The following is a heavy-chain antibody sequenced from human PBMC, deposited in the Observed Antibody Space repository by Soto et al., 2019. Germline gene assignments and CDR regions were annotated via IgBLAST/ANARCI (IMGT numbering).Heavy chain of an antibody. CDR1: GFTFSNYG. J-gene: IGHJ6*02. Sequence: QVQLVESGGGVVQPGRSLRLSCAASGFTFSNYGMHWVRQAPGKGLEWVAIISYDGSNKYYADSVKGRFTISRDNSKNXXXLQMNSXXXXXXAVYXXAXDXNSSTWPNYYYYGMDVWGQGTTVTVSS. CDR3: AXDXNSSTWPNYYYYGMDV. D-gene: IGHD6-13*01. CDR2: ISYDGSNK. V-gene: IGHV3-30*03.